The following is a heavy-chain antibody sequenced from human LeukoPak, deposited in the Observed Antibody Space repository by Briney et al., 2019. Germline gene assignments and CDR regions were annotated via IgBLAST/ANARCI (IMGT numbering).Heavy chain of an antibody. D-gene: IGHD3-10*01. CDR2: IYYSGST. V-gene: IGHV4-31*03. CDR3: ARGSLILWFGELIAEHYYYYYGMDV. CDR1: GGSISSGGYY. Sequence: SETLSLTCTVSGGSISSGGYYWSWIRQHPGKGLEWIGYIYYSGSTYYNPSLKSRVTISVDTSKNQFSLKLSSVTAADTAVYYCARGSLILWFGELIAEHYYYYYGMDVWGQGTTVTVSS. J-gene: IGHJ6*02.